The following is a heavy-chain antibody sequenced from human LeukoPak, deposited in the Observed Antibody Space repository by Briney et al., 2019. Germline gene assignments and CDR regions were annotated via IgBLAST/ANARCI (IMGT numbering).Heavy chain of an antibody. CDR1: GFTFSSYA. CDR2: ISGSGGST. D-gene: IGHD3-9*01. J-gene: IGHJ4*02. CDR3: AKKREPGLAGYGGFEY. V-gene: IGHV3-23*01. Sequence: PRGSLRLSCAASGFTFSSYAVSWVRQAPGKGLEWVSAISGSGGSTYYADSVKGRFTISRDNSKNTLYLQMNSLRAEDTAVYYCAKKREPGLAGYGGFEYWGQGTPVTVSS.